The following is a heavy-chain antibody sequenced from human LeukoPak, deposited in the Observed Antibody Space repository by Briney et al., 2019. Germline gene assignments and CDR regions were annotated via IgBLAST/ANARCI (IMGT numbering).Heavy chain of an antibody. J-gene: IGHJ4*02. CDR1: GGSISSGDYY. CDR2: IYYSGST. V-gene: IGHV4-30-4*08. Sequence: SETLSLTCTLSGGSISSGDYYWSWIRQPPGKGLEWIGYIYYSGSTYYNPSLKSRVTISVDTSKNQFSLKLSSVTAADTAVYYCAREGYDSSGSTHWGQGTLVTVSP. CDR3: AREGYDSSGSTH. D-gene: IGHD3-22*01.